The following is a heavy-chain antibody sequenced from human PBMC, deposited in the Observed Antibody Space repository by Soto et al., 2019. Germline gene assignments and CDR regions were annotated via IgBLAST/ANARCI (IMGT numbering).Heavy chain of an antibody. CDR1: GFTVSSNH. CDR2: IYSGGST. CDR3: ARDGGTGVRRLITPFDY. D-gene: IGHD3-10*01. V-gene: IGHV3-66*01. Sequence: EVQLVESGGGLVQPGGSLRLSCAASGFTVSSNHMSWVRQAPGTGLEWVSVIYSGGSTSYTDSVKGRFTISRDNSKNTLYLQINSLRAEDTAVYYCARDGGTGVRRLITPFDYWGQGTLVTVSS. J-gene: IGHJ4*02.